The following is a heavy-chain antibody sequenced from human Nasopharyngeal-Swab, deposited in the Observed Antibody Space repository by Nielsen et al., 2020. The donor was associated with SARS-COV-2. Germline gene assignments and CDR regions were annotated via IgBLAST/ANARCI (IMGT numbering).Heavy chain of an antibody. D-gene: IGHD2-21*02. V-gene: IGHV3-20*04. Sequence: GGSLRLSCAASGFTFDDYGMSWVRQAPGKGLEWVSGINWNGGSTGYADSVKGRFTISRDNAKNSLYLQMNSLGAEDTALYYCAREEAYDGGNDYSYYYYGMDVWGQGTTVTVSS. CDR3: AREEAYDGGNDYSYYYYGMDV. J-gene: IGHJ6*02. CDR1: GFTFDDYG. CDR2: INWNGGST.